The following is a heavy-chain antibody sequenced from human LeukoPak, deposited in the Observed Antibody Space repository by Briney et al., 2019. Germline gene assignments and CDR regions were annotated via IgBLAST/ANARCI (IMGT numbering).Heavy chain of an antibody. J-gene: IGHJ4*02. CDR1: GGSISSSSYY. CDR3: ARQVGPGYGSGSYFYFDY. Sequence: KPSETLSLTCTVSGGSISSSSYYWGWIRQPPGKGLEWIGSTYYSGSTYYNPSLKSRVTISVDTSKNQFSLKLSSVTAADTAVYYCARQVGPGYGSGSYFYFDYWGQGTLVTVSS. CDR2: TYYSGST. D-gene: IGHD3-10*01. V-gene: IGHV4-39*01.